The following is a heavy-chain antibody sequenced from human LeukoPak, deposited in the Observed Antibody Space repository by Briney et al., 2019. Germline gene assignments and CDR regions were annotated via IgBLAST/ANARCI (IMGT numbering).Heavy chain of an antibody. CDR2: MYYSGST. D-gene: IGHD6-19*01. CDR1: GGSISSYY. V-gene: IGHV4-39*07. J-gene: IGHJ4*02. Sequence: SETLSLTCTVSGGSISSYYRGWIRQPPGKGLEWIGSMYYSGSTYYNPSLKSRVTISINTSKNQFSLKLSSVTAADTAVYYCARAGGSGLIDYWGQGTLVTVSS. CDR3: ARAGGSGLIDY.